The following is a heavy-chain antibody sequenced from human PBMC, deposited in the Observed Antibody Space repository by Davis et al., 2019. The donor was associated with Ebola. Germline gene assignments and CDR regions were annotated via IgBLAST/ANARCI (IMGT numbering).Heavy chain of an antibody. CDR1: GGPTSSGGYY. CDR2: LYYSGST. CDR3: ASFQGLNWFDP. V-gene: IGHV4-31*01. Sequence: MPSETLSLTCTASGGPTSSGGYYWSWIRQHPGKGLAWIGYLYYSGSTYYNPSLQSQVTISVDTSKNQFYLKLRSVTAADTAVYYCASFQGLNWFDPCGQGTLVTVSS. J-gene: IGHJ5*02.